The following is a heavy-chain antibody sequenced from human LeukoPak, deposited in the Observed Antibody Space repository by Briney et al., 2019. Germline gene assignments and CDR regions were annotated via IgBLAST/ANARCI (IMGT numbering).Heavy chain of an antibody. CDR3: ARDFFHGHCAGLSCFLLDY. V-gene: IGHV1-18*01. Sequence: GASVKVSCKASGYTFTRYGISWVRQAPGQGLGWMGWISANNGDTNSAQKFQGRVTMTTDTSTSTAYMELRSLRSDDTAVYYCARDFFHGHCAGLSCFLLDYWGQGSLVTVSS. CDR1: GYTFTRYG. D-gene: IGHD2-15*01. CDR2: ISANNGDT. J-gene: IGHJ4*02.